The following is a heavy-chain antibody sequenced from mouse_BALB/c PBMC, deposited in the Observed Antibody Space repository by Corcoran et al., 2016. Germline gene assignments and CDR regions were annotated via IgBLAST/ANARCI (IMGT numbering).Heavy chain of an antibody. D-gene: IGHD2-4*01. CDR3: ARGGDYDMFAY. J-gene: IGHJ3*01. Sequence: EVQLQQSGPELVKPGASVKMSCKASGYTFTSYVMHWVKQKPGQGLEWIGYINPYNDGTKYNEKFKGKATLTSDKSSSTAYMELSSLTSEDSGVYYCARGGDYDMFAYWGQGTLVTVSA. V-gene: IGHV1S136*01. CDR1: GYTFTSYV. CDR2: INPYNDGT.